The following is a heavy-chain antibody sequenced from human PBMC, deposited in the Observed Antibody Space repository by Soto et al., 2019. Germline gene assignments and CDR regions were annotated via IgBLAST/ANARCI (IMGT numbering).Heavy chain of an antibody. CDR3: ARLTWCHLVDY. D-gene: IGHD2-8*02. Sequence: SETVSLTCTVSGSSINISGYYLGWIRQPPGKGLEWIGSIFYGVSTYYNPSIKSRVTVSVDTYKNQFSLNLRSVTAADTAVYYCARLTWCHLVDYWGQGHLVTVSP. CDR1: GSSINISGYY. J-gene: IGHJ4*02. V-gene: IGHV4-39*01. CDR2: IFYGVST.